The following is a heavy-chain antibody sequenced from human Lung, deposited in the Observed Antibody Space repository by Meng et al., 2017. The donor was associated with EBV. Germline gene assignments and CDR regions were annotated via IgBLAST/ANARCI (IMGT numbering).Heavy chain of an antibody. D-gene: IGHD6-19*01. CDR1: GGASSSGDYY. CDR3: ARHSRAVGGCDY. V-gene: IGHV4-30-4*01. Sequence: AQVQESGPGLGRPTPTLSLTFTGSGGASSSGDYYWSWIRQPPGKGLEWIGYIYYSGSTYYNPSLKSRVTMSVDTSKNQFSLKLSSVTAADTAVYYCARHSRAVGGCDYWGRGTLVTVSS. J-gene: IGHJ4*01. CDR2: IYYSGST.